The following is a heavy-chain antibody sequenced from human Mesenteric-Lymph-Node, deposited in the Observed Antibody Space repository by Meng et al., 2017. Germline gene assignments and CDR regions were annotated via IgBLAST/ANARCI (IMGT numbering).Heavy chain of an antibody. J-gene: IGHJ3*02. CDR2: INPNSGGT. D-gene: IGHD6-13*01. CDR1: GYTFTGYY. CDR3: ARTYSSSWYFGWAFDI. V-gene: IGHV1-2*06. Sequence: ASVKVSCKASGYTFTGYYMHWVRQAPGQGLEWMGRINPNSGGTNYAQKFQGRVTMTRDTSISTAYMELSRLRSDDTAVYYCARTYSSSWYFGWAFDIWGQGTMVTVSS.